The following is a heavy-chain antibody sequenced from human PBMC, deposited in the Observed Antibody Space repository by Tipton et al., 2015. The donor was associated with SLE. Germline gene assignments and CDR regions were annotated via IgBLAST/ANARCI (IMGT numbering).Heavy chain of an antibody. V-gene: IGHV4-31*03. J-gene: IGHJ5*02. CDR3: ARIVQSGGSYYNGVRGNWFDP. CDR2: IYFTGST. CDR1: GGSISSGGYY. D-gene: IGHD3-10*01. Sequence: TLSLTCTVSGGSISSGGYYWTWIRQHPGKGLEWIGNIYFTGSTNYNPSFKSRLSISLDTSKDQFSLKLTSVTAADTAVYYCARIVQSGGSYYNGVRGNWFDPWGQGTLVTVSS.